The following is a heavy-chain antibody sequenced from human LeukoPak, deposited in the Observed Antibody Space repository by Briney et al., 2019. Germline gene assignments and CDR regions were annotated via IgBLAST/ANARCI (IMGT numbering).Heavy chain of an antibody. CDR3: AICHWYSSGCRNDY. D-gene: IGHD6-19*01. CDR1: GFTFSSYA. CDR2: ISYDGSNK. J-gene: IGHJ4*02. V-gene: IGHV3-30*04. Sequence: GGSLRLSCAASGFTFSSYAIHWVRQAPGKGLEWVAVISYDGSNKNYADSVKGRFTISRDNSKNTLYLQMNSLRAEDTAVYYCAICHWYSSGCRNDYWGQGTLVTVSA.